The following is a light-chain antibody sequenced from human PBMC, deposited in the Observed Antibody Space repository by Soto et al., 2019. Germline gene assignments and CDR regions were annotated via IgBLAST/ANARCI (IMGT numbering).Light chain of an antibody. CDR1: QSVSSN. V-gene: IGKV3-15*01. CDR2: GAS. Sequence: EIVMTQSPATLSVSPGERATLSCRASQSVSSNLAWYQQKPGQAPRLLIYGASTRATGIPARFSDSGSGTEFTLTISSLQSEDFAVYYWQQYNNWPPWTFGQGTKVEIK. CDR3: QQYNNWPPWT. J-gene: IGKJ1*01.